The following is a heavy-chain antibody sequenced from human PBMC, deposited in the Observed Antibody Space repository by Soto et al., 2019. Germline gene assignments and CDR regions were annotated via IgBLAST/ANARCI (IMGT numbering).Heavy chain of an antibody. D-gene: IGHD2-2*01. CDR2: INHSGST. CDR3: ARVTHCSSTSCPHTHNWFDP. V-gene: IGHV4-34*01. CDR1: GGSFSGYY. J-gene: IGHJ5*02. Sequence: SETLSLTCAVYGGSFSGYYWSWIRQPPGKGLEWIGEINHSGSTNYNPSLKSRVTISVDTSKNQFSLKLSSVTAADTAVYYCARVTHCSSTSCPHTHNWFDPWGQGTLVTVSS.